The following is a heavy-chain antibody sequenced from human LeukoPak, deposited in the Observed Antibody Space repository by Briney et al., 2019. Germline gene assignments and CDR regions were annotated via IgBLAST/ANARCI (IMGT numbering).Heavy chain of an antibody. J-gene: IGHJ4*02. CDR2: ISWNSGSI. Sequence: GGSLRLSCAASGITFDDYAMHWVRQAPGKGLEWVSGISWNSGSIGYADSVKGRFTISRDNAKNSLYLQMNSLRAEDTALYYCAKSSMVRGAYFDYWGQGTLVTVSS. CDR3: AKSSMVRGAYFDY. CDR1: GITFDDYA. V-gene: IGHV3-9*01. D-gene: IGHD3-10*01.